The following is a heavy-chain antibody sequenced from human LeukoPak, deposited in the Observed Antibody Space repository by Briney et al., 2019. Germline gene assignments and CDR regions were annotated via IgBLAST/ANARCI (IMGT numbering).Heavy chain of an antibody. CDR3: ARGRRTTGQWGPNFDY. Sequence: PSETLSLTCTVSGGSISTSNYYWGWIRQPPGKGLEWIGNIFYSGSTYYSPSLKSRVTMSVETSKNQFSLKLSSVTAADTAVYYCARGRRTTGQWGPNFDYWGQGTLVTVSS. V-gene: IGHV4-39*07. J-gene: IGHJ4*02. D-gene: IGHD6-19*01. CDR1: GGSISTSNYY. CDR2: IFYSGST.